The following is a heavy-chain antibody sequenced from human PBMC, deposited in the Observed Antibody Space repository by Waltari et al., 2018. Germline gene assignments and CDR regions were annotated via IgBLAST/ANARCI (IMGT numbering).Heavy chain of an antibody. CDR2: MYYSGSSGST. CDR1: GGSLSRSS. Sequence: QVQLQESGPGLVKPSETLSLPCPVPGGSLSRSSWSWIRQPPGKGLAWIGYMYYSGSSGSTYYSPSLRNRVTISVDTSKNQFSLRLSSVTAADTAVYYCARGVTVAGPGNLDNWGQGTLVTVSS. D-gene: IGHD6-19*01. V-gene: IGHV4-59*01. J-gene: IGHJ4*02. CDR3: ARGVTVAGPGNLDN.